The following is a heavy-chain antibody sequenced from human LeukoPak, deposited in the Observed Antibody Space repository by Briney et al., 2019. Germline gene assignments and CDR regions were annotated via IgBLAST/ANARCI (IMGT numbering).Heavy chain of an antibody. D-gene: IGHD2-21*02. CDR3: ATLVLMTAFDAFDI. V-gene: IGHV4-59*08. CDR2: IYHRGST. CDR1: GGSISSYY. J-gene: IGHJ3*02. Sequence: SETLSLTCTVSGGSISSYYWSWIRQPPGKGLEWIGSIYHRGSTNYNPSLKSRVTISEDTSKNQFSLKLTSVTAADTAVYYRATLVLMTAFDAFDIWGQGTMVTVSS.